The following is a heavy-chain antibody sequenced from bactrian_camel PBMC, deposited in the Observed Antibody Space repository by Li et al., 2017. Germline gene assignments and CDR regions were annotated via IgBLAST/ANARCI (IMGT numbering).Heavy chain of an antibody. CDR2: INRRGTT. V-gene: IGHV3S53*01. CDR3: ASASGGTWWVCTHDRVSDFGY. CDR1: GYDPLYLC. D-gene: IGHD3*01. Sequence: SCAVSGYDPLYLCMGWFRQAPGKGREGVAVINRRGTTRYADFVSGRFTISKVNAEKTLYLQMNNLLPEDTAMYYCASASGGTWWVCTHDRVSDFGYWGQGTQVTVS. J-gene: IGHJ6*01.